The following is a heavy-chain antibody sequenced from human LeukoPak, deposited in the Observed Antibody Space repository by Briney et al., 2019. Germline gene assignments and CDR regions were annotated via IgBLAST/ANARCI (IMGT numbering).Heavy chain of an antibody. V-gene: IGHV1-2*02. D-gene: IGHD6-13*01. J-gene: IGHJ4*02. CDR1: GNTLTGYY. Sequence: ASLKVSCKASGNTLTGYYMHWVRQDPGQGLEWMGWINPNSGDTCYSQRFQGRVTMTRDTSISTAYMELSRLRSDDTAVYYCARAYSRVVDYWGQGTLVTVSS. CDR3: ARAYSRVVDY. CDR2: INPNSGDT.